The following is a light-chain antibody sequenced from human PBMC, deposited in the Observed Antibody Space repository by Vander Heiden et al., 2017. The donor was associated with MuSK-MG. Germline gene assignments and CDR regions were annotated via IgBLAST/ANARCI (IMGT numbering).Light chain of an antibody. CDR1: QDISNY. V-gene: IGKV1-33*01. Sequence: DIQMTQSPSSLSASVRPRAPITCQASQDISNYLNWYQQKPGIDTKLLIYDASNLETGVPSRLSGSGSGTDFTFTSSSLEKEDIAAYYCKKYDNPPPITFGQGTRLEIK. J-gene: IGKJ5*01. CDR3: KKYDNPPPIT. CDR2: DAS.